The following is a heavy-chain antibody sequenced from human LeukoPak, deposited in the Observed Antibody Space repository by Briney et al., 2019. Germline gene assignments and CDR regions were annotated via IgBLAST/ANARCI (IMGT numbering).Heavy chain of an antibody. J-gene: IGHJ6*03. CDR2: IKSKTDGGTT. CDR1: GFTFSNAW. V-gene: IGHV3-15*01. CDR3: TTGIAVAANRNYYYYYYMDV. Sequence: PGGSLRLSCAASGFTFSNAWMSWVRQAPGKGLEWVGRIKSKTDGGTTDYAAPVKGRFTISRDESKNTMYLQMNSLKTEDTAVYYCTTGIAVAANRNYYYYYYMDVWGKGTTVTVSS. D-gene: IGHD6-19*01.